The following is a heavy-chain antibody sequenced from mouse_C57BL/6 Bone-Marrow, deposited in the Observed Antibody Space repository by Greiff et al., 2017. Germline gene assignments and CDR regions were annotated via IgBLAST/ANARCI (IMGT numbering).Heavy chain of an antibody. CDR3: AKANLLWYWYFDV. D-gene: IGHD2-1*01. V-gene: IGHV1-81*01. Sequence: QVQLKQSGAELARPGASVKLSCKASGYTFTSYGISWVKQRTGQGLEWIGEIYPRSGNTYYNEKFKGKATLTADKSSSSAYMELRSLTSEDSAVDVCAKANLLWYWYFDVWGTGTTVTVSS. J-gene: IGHJ1*03. CDR1: GYTFTSYG. CDR2: IYPRSGNT.